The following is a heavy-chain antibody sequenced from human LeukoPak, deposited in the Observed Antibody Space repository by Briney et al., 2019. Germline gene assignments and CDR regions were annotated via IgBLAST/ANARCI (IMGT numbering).Heavy chain of an antibody. D-gene: IGHD6-19*01. CDR1: GFTFSSYG. V-gene: IGHV3-30*18. Sequence: GGPLRLSCAASGFTFSSYGMHWLRQAPGKGLEGVADISYDGSKKYYVDSVKGRFTISRDNEKITLYLQMNSLSAQDTAVYYCAKDGAYSGWYNYSSMDVGGKGTTVTVS. CDR3: AKDGAYSGWYNYSSMDV. CDR2: ISYDGSKK. J-gene: IGHJ6*03.